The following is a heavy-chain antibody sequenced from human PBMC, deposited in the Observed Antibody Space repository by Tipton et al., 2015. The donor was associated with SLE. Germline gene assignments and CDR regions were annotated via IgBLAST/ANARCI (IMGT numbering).Heavy chain of an antibody. J-gene: IGHJ3*02. D-gene: IGHD2-8*01. V-gene: IGHV4-39*07. Sequence: TLSLTCTVSGGSISSSSGYWGWIRRPPGKGLEWIGTVHYSGSTYYNPSLKSRVTISVDTSKNQFSLKMSSVTAADTAVYYCGCMLPRGAFDIWGQGTMVTVSS. CDR1: GGSISSSSGY. CDR3: GCMLPRGAFDI. CDR2: VHYSGST.